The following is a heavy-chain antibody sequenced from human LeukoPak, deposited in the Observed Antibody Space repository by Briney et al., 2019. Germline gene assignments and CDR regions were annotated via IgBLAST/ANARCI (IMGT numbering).Heavy chain of an antibody. CDR3: ARAQAAAAFPLDY. V-gene: IGHV3-53*01. J-gene: IGHJ4*02. D-gene: IGHD6-13*01. CDR2: IYSGGST. CDR1: GFTVSSNY. Sequence: PGGSLRLSCAASGFTVSSNYMSWVRQAPGKGLEWVSVIYSGGSTYYADSVKGRFTISRDNSKNTLYLQKNSLRAEDTAVCYCARAQAAAAFPLDYWGQGTLVTVSS.